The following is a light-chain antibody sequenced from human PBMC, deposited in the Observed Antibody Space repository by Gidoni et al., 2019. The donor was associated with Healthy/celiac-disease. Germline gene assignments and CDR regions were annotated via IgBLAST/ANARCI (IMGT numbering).Light chain of an antibody. J-gene: IGLJ2*01. Sequence: QSALTQPPSASGSPGQYVTISCSGTSSDVGGYNYVSWYKQHPGKAPKLMIYEVSKRPSGVPDRFSGSKSGNTASLTVSGLQAEDEADYYCSSYAGSNNLVVFGGGTKLTVL. CDR2: EVS. CDR3: SSYAGSNNLVV. CDR1: SSDVGGYNY. V-gene: IGLV2-8*01.